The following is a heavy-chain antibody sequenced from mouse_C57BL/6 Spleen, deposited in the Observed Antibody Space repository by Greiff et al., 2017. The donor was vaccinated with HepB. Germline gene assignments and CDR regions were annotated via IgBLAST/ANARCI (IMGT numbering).Heavy chain of an antibody. Sequence: VQLQQPGAELVKPGASVKLSCKASGYTFTSYWMHWVKQRPGRGLEWIGMIDPNSGGTKYNEKFKSKATLTVDKPSSTAYMQLSSLTSEDSAVYYCARSDYPCYFDYWGQGTTLTVSS. J-gene: IGHJ2*01. D-gene: IGHD5-5*01. V-gene: IGHV1-72*01. CDR3: ARSDYPCYFDY. CDR2: IDPNSGGT. CDR1: GYTFTSYW.